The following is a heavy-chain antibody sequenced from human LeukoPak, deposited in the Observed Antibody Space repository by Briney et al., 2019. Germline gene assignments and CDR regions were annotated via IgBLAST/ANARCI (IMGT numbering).Heavy chain of an antibody. CDR3: GRVLITALRGPNRMDV. Sequence: SETLSLTCTVSGGSISSSPYYWGWIRQPPGKGLGWIGSIYYSGTTNYSPSLNSRVTMSVDTSKNQFSLKLSSVTAADTAVYYCGRVLITALRGPNRMDVWGQGTTVTVSS. D-gene: IGHD3-10*01. CDR2: IYYSGTT. J-gene: IGHJ6*02. CDR1: GGSISSSPYY. V-gene: IGHV4-39*01.